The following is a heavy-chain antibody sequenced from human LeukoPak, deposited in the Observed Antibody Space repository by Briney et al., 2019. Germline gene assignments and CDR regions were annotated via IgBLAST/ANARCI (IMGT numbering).Heavy chain of an antibody. Sequence: SETLSLTCAVYGGSFSGYYWSWIRQPPGKGLEWIGLIYYSGSTNYNPSLKSRVTISVDTSKNQFSLKLSAVTAADTAVYYCARHGGGVTYFDYWGQGTLVTVSS. V-gene: IGHV4-59*08. CDR3: ARHGGGVTYFDY. D-gene: IGHD3-16*01. CDR2: IYYSGST. CDR1: GGSFSGYY. J-gene: IGHJ4*02.